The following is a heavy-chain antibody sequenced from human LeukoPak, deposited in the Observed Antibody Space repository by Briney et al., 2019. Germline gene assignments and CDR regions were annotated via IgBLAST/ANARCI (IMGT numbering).Heavy chain of an antibody. Sequence: GGSLRLSCAASGFTLSSYAMSWVRQGPGKGLEWVSAISISGNTYHADSVKGRFTISRDSSKNTLYLQMNSLRAEDTAVYYCAREKGTLIRAMAFEMWGQGTMVTVSS. CDR1: GFTLSSYA. CDR2: ISISGNT. CDR3: AREKGTLIRAMAFEM. V-gene: IGHV3-23*01. D-gene: IGHD3-10*01. J-gene: IGHJ3*02.